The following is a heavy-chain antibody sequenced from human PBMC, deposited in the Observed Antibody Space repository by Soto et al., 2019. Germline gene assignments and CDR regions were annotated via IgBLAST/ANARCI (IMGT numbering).Heavy chain of an antibody. CDR3: ARGSYPRSGYFDY. CDR2: ISSGSSTI. J-gene: IGHJ4*02. D-gene: IGHD3-3*01. CDR1: GLTFSRYE. V-gene: IGHV3-48*03. Sequence: EVQLVESGGGLVQPGGSLRLSCAASGLTFSRYEMNWVRQAPGKGLEWISYISSGSSTIHYADSVKGRFTISRDNAKSSVYLEMNSLRVEDTALYYCARGSYPRSGYFDYWGQGTLVTVSS.